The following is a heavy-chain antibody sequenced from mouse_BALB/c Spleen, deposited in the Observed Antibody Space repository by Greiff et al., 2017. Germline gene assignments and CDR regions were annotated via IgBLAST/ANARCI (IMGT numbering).Heavy chain of an antibody. Sequence: QVQLQQSGAELVKPGASVKLSCKASGYTFTSYYMYWVKQRPGQGLEWIGEINPSNGGTNFNEKFKSKATLTVDKSSSTAYMQLSSLTSEDSAVYYCTRGHYYGSSSFAYWGQGTLVTVSA. CDR2: INPSNGGT. CDR1: GYTFTSYY. CDR3: TRGHYYGSSSFAY. D-gene: IGHD1-1*01. J-gene: IGHJ3*01. V-gene: IGHV1S81*02.